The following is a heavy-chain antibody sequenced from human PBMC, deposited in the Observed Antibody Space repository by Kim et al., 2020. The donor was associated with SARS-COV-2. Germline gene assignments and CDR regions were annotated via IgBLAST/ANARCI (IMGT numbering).Heavy chain of an antibody. J-gene: IGHJ2*01. D-gene: IGHD5-18*01. V-gene: IGHV3-53*01. Sequence: GGSLRLSCAASGFSVSVNYMSWVRQAPGKGLECVSIVYSDGTIHYADSVRGRFTISGDNFKNTVYLQMNSLRADDTALYYCARGWIQRWSDDWYFDLWGRGTLVTVSS. CDR3: ARGWIQRWSDDWYFDL. CDR2: VYSDGTI. CDR1: GFSVSVNY.